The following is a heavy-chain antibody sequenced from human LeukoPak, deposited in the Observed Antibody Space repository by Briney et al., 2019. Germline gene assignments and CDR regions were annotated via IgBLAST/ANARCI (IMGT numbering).Heavy chain of an antibody. CDR3: ARVASRTYGDYFDY. Sequence: GGSLRLSCAASGFTFEDYGMTWVRQAPGKGLEWVSGINWNGGSTGYADSVKGRFTISRDNAKSSLYLQMNSLRAEDTAFYYCARVASRTYGDYFDYWGQGTLVTVSS. J-gene: IGHJ4*02. CDR1: GFTFEDYG. CDR2: INWNGGST. V-gene: IGHV3-20*04. D-gene: IGHD4-17*01.